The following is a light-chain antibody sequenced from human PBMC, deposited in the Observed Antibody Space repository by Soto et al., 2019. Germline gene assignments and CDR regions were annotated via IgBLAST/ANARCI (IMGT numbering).Light chain of an antibody. Sequence: EIVLTQSPGTLSLSPGERATLSCRASQSVSSSYLAWYQQKPGQAPRLLIYGASSRATGIPDRFSGSGSGTAFTLTISRLEPEDFGVYYCLQYGSSPITFGQGTRLELK. CDR1: QSVSSSY. CDR2: GAS. V-gene: IGKV3-20*01. J-gene: IGKJ5*01. CDR3: LQYGSSPIT.